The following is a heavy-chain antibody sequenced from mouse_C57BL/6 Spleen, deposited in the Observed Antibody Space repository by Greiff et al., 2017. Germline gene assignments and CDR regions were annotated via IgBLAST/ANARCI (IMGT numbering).Heavy chain of an antibody. Sequence: QVQLKESGPELVKPGASVKISCKASGYAFSSSWMNWVKQRPGKGLEWIGRIYPGDGDTNYNGKFKGKATLTADKSSSTAYMQLSSLTSDDSAVYFCASGYYVFAYWGQGTLVTVSA. D-gene: IGHD2-3*01. J-gene: IGHJ3*01. CDR2: IYPGDGDT. V-gene: IGHV1-82*01. CDR3: ASGYYVFAY. CDR1: GYAFSSSW.